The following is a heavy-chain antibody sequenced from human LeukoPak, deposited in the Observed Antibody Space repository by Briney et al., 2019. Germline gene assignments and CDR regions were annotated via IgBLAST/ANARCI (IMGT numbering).Heavy chain of an antibody. J-gene: IGHJ6*02. CDR1: GGSISSGGYY. V-gene: IGHV4-31*03. CDR2: IYYSGST. D-gene: IGHD2-15*01. Sequence: NSSETLSLTCTVSGGSISSGGYYWSWIRQHPGKGLEWIGYIYYSGSTYYNPSLKSRVTISVDTSKNQFSLKLSSVTAADTAVYYCARDSARAADLYGMDVWAQGTTVTVSS. CDR3: ARDSARAADLYGMDV.